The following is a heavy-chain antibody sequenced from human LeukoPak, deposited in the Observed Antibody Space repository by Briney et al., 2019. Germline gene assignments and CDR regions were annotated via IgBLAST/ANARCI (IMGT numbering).Heavy chain of an antibody. CDR2: IYYSGST. Sequence: SETLSLTCTVSGGSLSSGSYNWSWIRQPPGTGLEWLGYIYYSGSTNYNPSLKSRVTISVDTSKNQFSLKLSSVTAADTAVYYCARGGVVPAAIEIGFDYWGQGTLVTVSS. CDR1: GGSLSSGSYN. J-gene: IGHJ4*02. V-gene: IGHV4-61*01. D-gene: IGHD2-2*02. CDR3: ARGGVVPAAIEIGFDY.